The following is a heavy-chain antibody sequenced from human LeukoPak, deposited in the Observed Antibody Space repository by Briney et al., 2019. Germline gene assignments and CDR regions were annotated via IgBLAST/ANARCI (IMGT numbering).Heavy chain of an antibody. J-gene: IGHJ4*02. CDR2: FDPEDGET. V-gene: IGHV1-24*01. Sequence: GASVKVSCKASGYTFTGYYMHWVRQAPGQGLEWMGGFDPEDGETIYAQKFQGRVTMTEDTSTDTAYMELSSLRSEDTAVYYCATGVATITDVFDYWGQGTLVTVSS. CDR1: GYTFTGYY. D-gene: IGHD5-12*01. CDR3: ATGVATITDVFDY.